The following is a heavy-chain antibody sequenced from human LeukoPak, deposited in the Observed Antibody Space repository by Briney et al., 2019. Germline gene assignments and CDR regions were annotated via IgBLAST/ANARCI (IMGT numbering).Heavy chain of an antibody. Sequence: GESLKISCKGSGYSFTSYWIGWVRQMPGKGLEWMGIIYPGDSDTRYSPSFQGQVTMSADKSISTAYLQWSSLKASDTATYYCARGGYSNSGWSSNWFDPWGQGILVTVSS. D-gene: IGHD6-19*01. V-gene: IGHV5-51*01. J-gene: IGHJ5*02. CDR1: GYSFTSYW. CDR3: ARGGYSNSGWSSNWFDP. CDR2: IYPGDSDT.